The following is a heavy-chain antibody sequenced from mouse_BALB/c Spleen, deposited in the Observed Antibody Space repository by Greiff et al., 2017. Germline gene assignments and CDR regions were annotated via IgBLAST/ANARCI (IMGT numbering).Heavy chain of an antibody. CDR2: INPYNDGT. V-gene: IGHV1-14*01. D-gene: IGHD2-4*01. CDR1: GYTFTSYV. J-gene: IGHJ4*01. Sequence: EVKLVESGPELVKPGASVKMSCKASGYTFTSYVMHWVKQKPGQGLEWIGYINPYNDGTKYNEKFKGKATLTSDKSSSTAYMELSSLTSEDSAVYYCASYYDEGYYYAMDYWGQGTSVTVSS. CDR3: ASYYDEGYYYAMDY.